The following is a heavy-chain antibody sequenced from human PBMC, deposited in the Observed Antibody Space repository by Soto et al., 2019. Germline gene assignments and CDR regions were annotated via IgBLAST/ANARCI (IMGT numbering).Heavy chain of an antibody. CDR1: SGSISSSNW. V-gene: IGHV4-4*02. D-gene: IGHD1-26*01. CDR2: IYHSGST. J-gene: IGHJ3*02. CDR3: ARGGSANELREDAFDI. Sequence: SETLSLTCAVSSGSISSSNWWSWVRQPPGKGLEWIGEIYHSGSTNYNPSLKSRVTISVDKSKNQFSLKLSSVTAADTAVYYCARGGSANELREDAFDIWGQGTMVTVSS.